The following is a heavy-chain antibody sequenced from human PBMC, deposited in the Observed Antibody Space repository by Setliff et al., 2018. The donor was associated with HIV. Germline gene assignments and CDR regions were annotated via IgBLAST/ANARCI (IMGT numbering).Heavy chain of an antibody. V-gene: IGHV4-34*01. Sequence: PSETLSLTCAVYGGSFSGYYCWSWIRQSPGERLEWIGDITHSGSAEYSPSFRSRVTISVDTSKNQFSLKLSSVTAADTAVYYYARGYSSGWTGYFDYWGQGTLVTVSS. CDR2: ITHSGSA. CDR1: GGSFSGYY. CDR3: ARGYSSGWTGYFDY. J-gene: IGHJ4*02. D-gene: IGHD6-19*01.